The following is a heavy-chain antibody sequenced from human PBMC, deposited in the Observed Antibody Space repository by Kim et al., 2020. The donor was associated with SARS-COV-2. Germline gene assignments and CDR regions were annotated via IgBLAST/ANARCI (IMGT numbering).Heavy chain of an antibody. CDR2: IYYSGST. CDR1: GGSISSYY. CDR3: ASILYGSGLN. V-gene: IGHV4-59*13. Sequence: SETLSLTCTVSGGSISSYYWSWIRQPPGKGLEWIGYIYYSGSTNYNPSLKSRVTISVDTSKNQFSLKLSSVTAADTAVYYCASILYGSGLNWGQGTLVTVSS. D-gene: IGHD3-10*01. J-gene: IGHJ4*02.